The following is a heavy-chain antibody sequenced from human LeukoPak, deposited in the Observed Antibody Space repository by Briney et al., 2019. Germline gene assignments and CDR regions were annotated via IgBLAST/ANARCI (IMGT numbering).Heavy chain of an antibody. CDR3: ARGNPTYCSSTSCSYGGDLRY. J-gene: IGHJ4*02. CDR1: GGSFSGYY. Sequence: SETLSLTCAVYGGSFSGYYWSWIRQPPGKGLEWIGEINHSGGTNYNPSLKSRVTISVDTSKNQFSLKLSSVTAADTAVYYCARGNPTYCSSTSCSYGGDLRYWGQGTLVTVSS. V-gene: IGHV4-34*01. D-gene: IGHD2-2*01. CDR2: INHSGGT.